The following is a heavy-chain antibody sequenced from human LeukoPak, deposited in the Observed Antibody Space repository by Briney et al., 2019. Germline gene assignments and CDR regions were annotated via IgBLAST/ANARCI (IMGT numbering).Heavy chain of an antibody. CDR3: ARRAAALGAFGY. CDR2: ISSSSSTI. D-gene: IGHD6-13*01. CDR1: GFTFSSYS. J-gene: IGHJ4*02. V-gene: IGHV3-48*04. Sequence: PGGSLRLSCAASGFTFSSYSMNWVRQAPGKGLEWVSYISSSSSTIYYADSVKGRFTISRDNAKNTLYLQMNSLRAEDTAVYYCARRAAALGAFGYWGPGTLVTVSS.